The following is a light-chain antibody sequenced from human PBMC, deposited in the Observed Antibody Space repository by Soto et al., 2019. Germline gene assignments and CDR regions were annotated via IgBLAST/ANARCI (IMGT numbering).Light chain of an antibody. J-gene: IGKJ5*01. CDR2: AAS. V-gene: IGKV1-39*01. CDR3: QQSYSTLPGT. Sequence: DIQMTQSPSPLSASVGDRVTITCRASQSISSYLNWYQQKPGKAPKLLIYAASSLQSGVPSRFSGSGSGTDFTLTISSLQPEDFATYYCQQSYSTLPGTFGQGTRLEIK. CDR1: QSISSY.